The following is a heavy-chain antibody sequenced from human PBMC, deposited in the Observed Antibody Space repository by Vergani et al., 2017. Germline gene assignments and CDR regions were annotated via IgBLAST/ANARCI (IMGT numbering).Heavy chain of an antibody. J-gene: IGHJ5*02. CDR1: GGTFSSYA. V-gene: IGHV1-69*13. D-gene: IGHD2-2*01. CDR3: ARDHCSSTSCRNWFDP. CDR2: IIPIFGTA. Sequence: QVQLVQSGAEVKKPGSSVKVSCKASGGTFSSYAISWVRQAPGKGLEWMGGIIPIFGTANYAQKFQGRGTITADEYTSTAYMELSSLRSEDTAVYYCARDHCSSTSCRNWFDPWGQGTLVTVSS.